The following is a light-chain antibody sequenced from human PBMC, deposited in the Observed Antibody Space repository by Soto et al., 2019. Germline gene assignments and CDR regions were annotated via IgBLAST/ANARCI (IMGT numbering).Light chain of an antibody. V-gene: IGLV2-14*01. Sequence: QSVLTQPASVSGSPGQSITISCTGTSSDVGGYNYVSWYQQHPGKDPKLMIYDVSNRPSGVSNRFSGSKSGNTASLTISGLHVEDEADYYCSSYTISSTLEVFGGGTKLTVL. CDR1: SSDVGGYNY. CDR3: SSYTISSTLEV. CDR2: DVS. J-gene: IGLJ2*01.